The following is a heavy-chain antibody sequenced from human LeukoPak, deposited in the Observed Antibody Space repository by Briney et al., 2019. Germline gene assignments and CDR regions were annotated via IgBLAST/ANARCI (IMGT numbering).Heavy chain of an antibody. CDR1: AFTFSDYS. CDR3: ARDRLTSGSYFFDN. CDR2: ISARSSTI. Sequence: PGGSLRLSRAASAFTFSDYSMNWVRQAPGKGLEWISYISARSSTIYYADSVRGRFTISRDKAKNSMYLKMDSLRAQDTGVYFCARDRLTSGSYFFDNWGEGTLVTVSS. J-gene: IGHJ4*02. D-gene: IGHD1-26*01. V-gene: IGHV3-48*01.